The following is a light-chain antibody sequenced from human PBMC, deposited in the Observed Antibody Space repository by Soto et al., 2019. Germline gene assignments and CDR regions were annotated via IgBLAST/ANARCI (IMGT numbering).Light chain of an antibody. CDR1: QSVSSN. Sequence: EIVMTHSPATLSVSPGERATLSCRASQSVSSNLAWYQQKPGQAPRLLIYGASTRATGIPARFSGSGSGTEFTLTISSLQSEDFAVYYCQQYDYWPRTFGQGTKVDIK. J-gene: IGKJ1*01. V-gene: IGKV3-15*01. CDR2: GAS. CDR3: QQYDYWPRT.